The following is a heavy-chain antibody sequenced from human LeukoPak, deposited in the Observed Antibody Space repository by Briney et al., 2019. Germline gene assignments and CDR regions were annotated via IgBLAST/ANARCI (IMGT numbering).Heavy chain of an antibody. CDR2: ISYDGSNK. D-gene: IGHD6-19*01. Sequence: PGRSLRLSCAASGFTFSSYAMHWVRQAPGKGLEWVAVISYDGSNKYYADPVKGRFTISRDNSKNTLYLQMNSLRAEDTAVYYCAREVGGWYMRYYFDYWGQGPLVTVSS. CDR1: GFTFSSYA. V-gene: IGHV3-30-3*01. J-gene: IGHJ4*02. CDR3: AREVGGWYMRYYFDY.